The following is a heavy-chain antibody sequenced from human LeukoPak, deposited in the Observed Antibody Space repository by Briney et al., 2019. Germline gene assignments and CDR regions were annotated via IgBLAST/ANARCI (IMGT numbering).Heavy chain of an antibody. CDR2: IYTSGST. Sequence: SETLSLTCTVSCGSISSYYWSWIRQPTGKGLEWIGRIYTSGSTNYNPSLKSRVTMSVDTSKNQFSLKLSSVTAADTAVYYCASTEMATITGGIDYWGQGTLVTVSS. CDR3: ASTEMATITGGIDY. J-gene: IGHJ4*02. V-gene: IGHV4-4*07. CDR1: CGSISSYY. D-gene: IGHD5-24*01.